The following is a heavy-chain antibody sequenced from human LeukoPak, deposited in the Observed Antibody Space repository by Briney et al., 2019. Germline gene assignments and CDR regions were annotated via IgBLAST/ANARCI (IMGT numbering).Heavy chain of an antibody. V-gene: IGHV4-39*07. Sequence: SETLSLTCTVSGGSISSSTYFWGWIRQPPGKGLEWIGEINHSGSTNYNPSLKSRVTISVDTSKNQFSLKLSSVTAADTAVYYCARGGYNWNYAFDIWGQGTMVTVSS. J-gene: IGHJ3*02. CDR2: INHSGST. D-gene: IGHD1-7*01. CDR1: GGSISSSTYF. CDR3: ARGGYNWNYAFDI.